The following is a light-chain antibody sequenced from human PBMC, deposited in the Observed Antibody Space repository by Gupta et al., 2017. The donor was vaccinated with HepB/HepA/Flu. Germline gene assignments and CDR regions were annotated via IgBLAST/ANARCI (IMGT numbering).Light chain of an antibody. CDR2: MND. CDR3: SSWYRSISAVV. Sequence: QAGLTQPPSVSQDLSQTVTLTCTGSSNNVGYQGAAWLQQHQGHSPKLLSYMNDNRPSGISERFSASRSGNTASLTITGLQPEDEADYYCSSWYRSISAVVFGGGTKLTVL. V-gene: IGLV10-54*04. J-gene: IGLJ2*01. CDR1: SNNVGYQG.